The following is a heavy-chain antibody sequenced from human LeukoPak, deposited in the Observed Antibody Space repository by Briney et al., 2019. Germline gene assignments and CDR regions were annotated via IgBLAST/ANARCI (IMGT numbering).Heavy chain of an antibody. Sequence: GGSLRLSCAASGFTFSTYAMSWVRQAPGKGLEWVSAISGSGGSTYYADSVKGRFTISRDNSKNTLYLQMNNLRAEDTAVYYCAKRGNYFEFDYWGQGTLVTVSS. J-gene: IGHJ4*02. CDR3: AKRGNYFEFDY. CDR1: GFTFSTYA. CDR2: ISGSGGST. V-gene: IGHV3-23*01. D-gene: IGHD3-10*01.